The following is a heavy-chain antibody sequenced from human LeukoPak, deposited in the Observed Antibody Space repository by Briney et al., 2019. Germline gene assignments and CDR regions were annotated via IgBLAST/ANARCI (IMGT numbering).Heavy chain of an antibody. CDR2: INHSGST. Sequence: SETLSLTCAVYGGSFSGYYWSWIRQPPGKGLEWIGEINHSGSTNYNPALKSRVTISVDTSKNQFSLKLSSVTAADTAVYYCARGPPLFYSSSFHYWAQGTLVTVSS. CDR3: ARGPPLFYSSSFHY. J-gene: IGHJ4*02. V-gene: IGHV4-34*01. CDR1: GGSFSGYY. D-gene: IGHD6-6*01.